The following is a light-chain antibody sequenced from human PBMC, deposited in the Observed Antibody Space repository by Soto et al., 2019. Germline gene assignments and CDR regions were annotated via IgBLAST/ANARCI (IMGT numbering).Light chain of an antibody. J-gene: IGLJ2*01. CDR1: SSNIGSNY. Sequence: QSVLTQPPSASGTPGQRVTISCSGSSSNIGSNYVYWYQQLPGTAPKLLIYTNDQRPSGVPDRFSGSKSGTSASLAISGLLSEDEADYHCAAWDYSLSGVVFGGGTKLTVL. V-gene: IGLV1-47*01. CDR3: AAWDYSLSGVV. CDR2: TND.